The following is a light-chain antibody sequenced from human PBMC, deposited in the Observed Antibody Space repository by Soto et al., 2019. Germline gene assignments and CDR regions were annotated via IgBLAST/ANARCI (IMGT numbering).Light chain of an antibody. CDR2: EVT. CDR3: SSYTSSNTLYV. CDR1: SSDIGDYNY. V-gene: IGLV2-14*01. Sequence: QSVLTQPASVSGSPGQSITISFTGTSSDIGDYNYVSWYQQHPGKAPKLMIYEVTDRPSGVSNRFSGSKSGNTASLTISGLQAEDEADYYVSSYTSSNTLYVFGTGTKLTVL. J-gene: IGLJ1*01.